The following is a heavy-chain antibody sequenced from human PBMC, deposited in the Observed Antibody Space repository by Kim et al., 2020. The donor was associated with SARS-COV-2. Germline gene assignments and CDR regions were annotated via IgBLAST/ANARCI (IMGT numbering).Heavy chain of an antibody. CDR3: ARQDDFWSGYYDQPPSQFDY. V-gene: IGHV4-39*01. CDR2: IYYSGST. Sequence: SETLSLTCTVSGGSISSSSYYWGWIRQPPGKGLEWIGSIYYSGSTYYNPSLKSRVTISVDTSKNQFSLKLSSVTAADTAVYYCARQDDFWSGYYDQPPSQFDYWGQGTLVTVSS. D-gene: IGHD3-3*01. J-gene: IGHJ4*02. CDR1: GGSISSSSYY.